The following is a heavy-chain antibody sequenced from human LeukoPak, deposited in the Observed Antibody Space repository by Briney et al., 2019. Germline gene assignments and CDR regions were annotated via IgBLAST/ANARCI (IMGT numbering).Heavy chain of an antibody. CDR3: ARGHAAGTSSWFDP. CDR1: GYTFTSYG. Sequence: GASVKVSCKASGYTFTSYGISWVRQAPGQGLEWMGWISAYNGNTNYAQKFQGRVTITADKSTSTAYMELSSLRSEDTAVYYCARGHAAGTSSWFDPWGQGTLVTVSS. CDR2: ISAYNGNT. J-gene: IGHJ5*02. V-gene: IGHV1-18*01. D-gene: IGHD6-13*01.